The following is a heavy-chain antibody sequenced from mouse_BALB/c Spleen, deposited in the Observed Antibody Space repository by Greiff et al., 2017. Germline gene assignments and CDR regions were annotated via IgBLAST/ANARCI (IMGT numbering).Heavy chain of an antibody. D-gene: IGHD2-1*01. J-gene: IGHJ4*01. CDR2: ISYSGST. CDR3: ARSIYYGKRGYAMDY. V-gene: IGHV3-2*02. CDR1: GYSITSDYA. Sequence: VQLKQSGPGLVKPSQSLSLTCTVTGYSITSDYAWNWIRQFPGNKLEWMGYISYSGSTSYNPSLKSRISITRDTSKNQFFLQLNSVTTEDTATYYCARSIYYGKRGYAMDYWGQGTSVTVSS.